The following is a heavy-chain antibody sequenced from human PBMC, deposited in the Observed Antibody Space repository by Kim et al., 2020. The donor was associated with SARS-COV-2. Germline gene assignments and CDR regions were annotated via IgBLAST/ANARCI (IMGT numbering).Heavy chain of an antibody. CDR3: AKSTRALTKYYYGMDV. J-gene: IGHJ6*02. CDR1: GFTFSSYG. D-gene: IGHD1-1*01. Sequence: GGSLRLSCAASGFTFSSYGMHWVRQAPGKGLEWVAIISYDGSNKYYADSVKGRFTISRDNSKNTLYLQMNSLRAEDTSVYYCAKSTRALTKYYYGMDVWGQGTTVTVSS. V-gene: IGHV3-30*18. CDR2: ISYDGSNK.